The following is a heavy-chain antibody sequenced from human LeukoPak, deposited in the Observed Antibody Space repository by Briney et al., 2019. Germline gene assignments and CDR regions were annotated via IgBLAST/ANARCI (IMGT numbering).Heavy chain of an antibody. CDR1: DGSLSGYY. J-gene: IGHJ4*02. V-gene: IGHV4-34*01. D-gene: IGHD3-10*01. CDR2: INHSGST. Sequence: SETLSFTCAVYDGSLSGYYWGWIRQPPGKGLEWIGEINHSGSTNYNPSLKSRVSISIDTSKNQFSLKLTSVTAADTAVYYCARDRELGYWGQGTLVTVSS. CDR3: ARDRELGY.